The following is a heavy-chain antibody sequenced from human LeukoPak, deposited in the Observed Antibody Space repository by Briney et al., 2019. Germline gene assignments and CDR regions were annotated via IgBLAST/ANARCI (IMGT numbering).Heavy chain of an antibody. CDR1: GFTFSSYW. V-gene: IGHV3-7*03. D-gene: IGHD3-10*02. J-gene: IGHJ4*02. Sequence: GGSLRLSCAASGFTFSSYWMRWVRQAPGKGLEWVANIKQDGSEKYYVDSVKGRFTISRDNSKNTLYLQMNSLRAEDTAVYYCAKVPSQGITMLRRYYFDYWGQGTLVTVSS. CDR2: IKQDGSEK. CDR3: AKVPSQGITMLRRYYFDY.